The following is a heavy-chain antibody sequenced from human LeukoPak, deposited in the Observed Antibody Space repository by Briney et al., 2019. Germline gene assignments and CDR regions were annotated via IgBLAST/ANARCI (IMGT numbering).Heavy chain of an antibody. D-gene: IGHD6-13*01. CDR1: GFTFSSYE. J-gene: IGHJ4*02. CDR3: AESGGYSSGWYYYFDY. V-gene: IGHV3-23*01. CDR2: ISDSGGIT. Sequence: GGSLRLSCAASGFTFSSYEMNWVRQAPGKGLEWVSTISDSGGITYYADSVKGRFTISRDNSKNTLYLQMNSLRAEDTAVYYCAESGGYSSGWYYYFDYWGQGTLVTVSS.